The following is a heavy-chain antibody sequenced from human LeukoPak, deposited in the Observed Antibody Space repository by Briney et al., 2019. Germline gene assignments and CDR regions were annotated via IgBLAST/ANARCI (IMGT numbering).Heavy chain of an antibody. J-gene: IGHJ4*02. CDR1: GGTFSSYA. CDR3: AREEVAVAVIDY. D-gene: IGHD6-19*01. V-gene: IGHV1-69*13. CDR2: IIPIFGTA. Sequence: ASVKVSCKASGGTFSSYAISWVRQAPGQGLEWMGGIIPIFGTANYAQKFQGRVTITADESTSTAYMELSSLRSEDTAVYYCAREEVAVAVIDYWGQGTLVTVSS.